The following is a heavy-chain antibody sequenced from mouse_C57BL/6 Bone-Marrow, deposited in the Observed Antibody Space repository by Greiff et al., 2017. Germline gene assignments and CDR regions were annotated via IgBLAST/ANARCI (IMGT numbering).Heavy chain of an antibody. D-gene: IGHD2-3*01. CDR3: ARDPFYDGGAMDY. V-gene: IGHV5-4*01. CDR2: ISDGGSYT. CDR1: GFTFSSYA. J-gene: IGHJ4*01. Sequence: EVKLVESGGGLVKPGGSLKLSCAASGFTFSSYAMSWVRQTPEKRLEWVATISDGGSYTYYPDNVKGRFPISRDNAKNNLYLQMSHLKSEDTAMYYCARDPFYDGGAMDYWGQGTSVTVSS.